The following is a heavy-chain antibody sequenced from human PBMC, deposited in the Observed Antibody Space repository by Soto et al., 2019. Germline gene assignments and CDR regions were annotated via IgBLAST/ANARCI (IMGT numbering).Heavy chain of an antibody. V-gene: IGHV4-59*01. CDR3: ARYYGGFDY. CDR2: IYYSGST. D-gene: IGHD4-17*01. CDR1: GGSISSYY. J-gene: IGHJ4*02. Sequence: SETLSLTCTVSGGSISSYYWSWIRQPPGKGLEWIGYIYYSGSTNYNPSLKSRVTISVDTSKNQFSLKVSSVTAADTAVYYCARYYGGFDYWGQGTLVTVSS.